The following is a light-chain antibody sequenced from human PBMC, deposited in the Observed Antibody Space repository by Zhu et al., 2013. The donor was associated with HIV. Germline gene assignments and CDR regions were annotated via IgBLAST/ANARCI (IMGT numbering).Light chain of an antibody. CDR2: GAS. CDR3: QQYGNSPFA. V-gene: IGKV3-20*01. J-gene: IGKJ4*01. Sequence: EIVLTQSPGTLSLSPGERATLSCRASQSVATSYLAWYQHKPGQAPRLLVYGASNRATGIADRFTGSGSGTDFTLTISRLEPEDFAVYYCQQYGNSPFAFGGGTKVEIK. CDR1: QSVATSY.